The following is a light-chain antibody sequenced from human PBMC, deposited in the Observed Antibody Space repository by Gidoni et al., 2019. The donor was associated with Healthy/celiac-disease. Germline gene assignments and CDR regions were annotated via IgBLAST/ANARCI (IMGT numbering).Light chain of an antibody. V-gene: IGKV3-11*01. CDR1: QSVSSN. J-gene: IGKJ1*01. CDR3: QQRSNWPPWT. CDR2: YAS. Sequence: ELALTQSPATLSLSPGERATLSCTASQSVSSNLAWYQQKPGQAPRLLIYYASNRATGIPARFSGSGSVTDFTLTISSLEPEDFAVYYCQQRSNWPPWTFGQGTKVEIK.